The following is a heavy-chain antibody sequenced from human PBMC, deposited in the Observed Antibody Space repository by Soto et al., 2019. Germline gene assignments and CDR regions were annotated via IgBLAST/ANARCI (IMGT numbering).Heavy chain of an antibody. CDR2: ISWNSGSI. CDR1: GFTFDDYA. Sequence: SLRLSCAASGFTFDDYAMHWVRQAPGKGLEWVSGISWNSGSIGYADSVKGRFTISRDNAKNSLYLQMNSLRAEDTALYYCAKGESGSLDAFDIWGQGTMVTVSS. CDR3: AKGESGSLDAFDI. J-gene: IGHJ3*02. V-gene: IGHV3-9*01. D-gene: IGHD1-26*01.